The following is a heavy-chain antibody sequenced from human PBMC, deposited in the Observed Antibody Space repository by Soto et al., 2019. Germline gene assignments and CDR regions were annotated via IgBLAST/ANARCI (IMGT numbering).Heavy chain of an antibody. Sequence: GESLKISCAASGFTVSSNYMSWVRQAPGKGLEWVSVIYSGGSTYYADSVKGRFTISRHNSKNTLYLQMNSLRAEDTAVYYCARDHCSSTSCPGYDAFDIWGQGTMVTVSS. J-gene: IGHJ3*02. CDR1: GFTVSSNY. CDR2: IYSGGST. D-gene: IGHD2-2*01. CDR3: ARDHCSSTSCPGYDAFDI. V-gene: IGHV3-53*04.